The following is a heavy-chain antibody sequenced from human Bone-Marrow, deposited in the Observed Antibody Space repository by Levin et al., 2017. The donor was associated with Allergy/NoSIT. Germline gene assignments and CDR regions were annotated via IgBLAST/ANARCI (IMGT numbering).Heavy chain of an antibody. D-gene: IGHD3-22*01. V-gene: IGHV3-30*18. Sequence: QAGGSLRLSCAASGFTFSSYGMHWVRQAPGKGLEWVAVISYDGSNKYYADSVKGRFTISRDNSKNTLYLQMNSLRAEDTAVYYCAKDPIKAINSSGYRGALIYWGQGTLVTVSS. CDR3: AKDPIKAINSSGYRGALIY. CDR1: GFTFSSYG. CDR2: ISYDGSNK. J-gene: IGHJ4*02.